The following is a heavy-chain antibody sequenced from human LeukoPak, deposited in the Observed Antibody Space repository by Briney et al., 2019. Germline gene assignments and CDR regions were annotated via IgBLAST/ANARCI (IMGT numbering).Heavy chain of an antibody. Sequence: ASVKVSCKASGYTFTDYYMYWVRQAPGQGLEWMGWISAYNGNTNYAQKLQGRVTMTTDTSTSTAYMELRSLRSDDTAVYYCARDPAITMVRVRPYNWFDPWGQGTLVTVSS. CDR3: ARDPAITMVRVRPYNWFDP. J-gene: IGHJ5*02. D-gene: IGHD3-10*01. CDR1: GYTFTDYY. CDR2: ISAYNGNT. V-gene: IGHV1-18*04.